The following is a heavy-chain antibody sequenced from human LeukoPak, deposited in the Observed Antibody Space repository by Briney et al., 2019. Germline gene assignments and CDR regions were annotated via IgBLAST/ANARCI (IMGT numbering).Heavy chain of an antibody. J-gene: IGHJ4*02. CDR1: GGTFNNYA. CDR2: IFPLFETT. Sequence: SVKVSCKASGGTFNNYAINWVRQAPGQGLEWMGGIFPLFETTNYAQGFQGRVTIAADDSTSTAYMELNSLTTEDTAVYYCARGRESHGHYFHFWGQGTLVTVSS. V-gene: IGHV1-69*01. D-gene: IGHD1-26*01. CDR3: ARGRESHGHYFHF.